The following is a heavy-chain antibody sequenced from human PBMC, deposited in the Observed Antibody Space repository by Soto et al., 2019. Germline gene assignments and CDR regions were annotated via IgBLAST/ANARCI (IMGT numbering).Heavy chain of an antibody. Sequence: QVQLVQSGAEVKKPGASVKVSCKASGYTFTSYGISWVRQAPGQGLEWMGWISAYNGNTNYAQKLQGRVTMTTDTSTSTAYMELRSLRSDDTAVYYCARDFVLDYYDSSGYYSEAVDIWGQGTMVTVSS. V-gene: IGHV1-18*04. D-gene: IGHD3-22*01. CDR2: ISAYNGNT. J-gene: IGHJ3*02. CDR1: GYTFTSYG. CDR3: ARDFVLDYYDSSGYYSEAVDI.